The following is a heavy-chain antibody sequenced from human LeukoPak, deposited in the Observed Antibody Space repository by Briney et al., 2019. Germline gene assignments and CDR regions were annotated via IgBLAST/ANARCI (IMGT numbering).Heavy chain of an antibody. CDR2: VSYSGDT. Sequence: PSETLSPTCTVSGASINSYYWSWIRQPPGKGLEWIGYVSYSGDTDYNPSLKSRVTISADMSKNHFSLRLSSVTAADTAIYYCAKYGVGSTYFDNWGQGTLVTVSS. J-gene: IGHJ4*02. CDR1: GASINSYY. CDR3: AKYGVGSTYFDN. V-gene: IGHV4-59*01. D-gene: IGHD1-26*01.